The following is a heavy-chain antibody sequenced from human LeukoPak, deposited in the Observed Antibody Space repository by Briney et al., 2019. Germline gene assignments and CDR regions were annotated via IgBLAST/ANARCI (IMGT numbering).Heavy chain of an antibody. D-gene: IGHD3-22*01. J-gene: IGHJ4*02. CDR3: TRGSGYSLDY. V-gene: IGHV4-4*07. CDR2: IYTSGST. Sequence: SETLSLTCTVSAGSLSSYYWSWIRQPAAKGLEWIGRIYTSGSTNYNPSLKSRVTMSVDTSKNQFSLKLSSVTAADTAVYYCTRGSGYSLDYWGQGTLVTVSS. CDR1: AGSLSSYY.